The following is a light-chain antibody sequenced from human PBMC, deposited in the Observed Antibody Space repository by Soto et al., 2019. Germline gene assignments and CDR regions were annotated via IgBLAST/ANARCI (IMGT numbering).Light chain of an antibody. CDR2: GAS. CDR1: QSVSSY. CDR3: LQYNGWPQP. J-gene: IGKJ1*01. V-gene: IGKV3-15*01. Sequence: EIVMTQSPATLSVSPGERVTLSCRASQSVSSYLVWYQQKPGQAPRLLIYGASSRAAGIPARFSGSGSGTDCTLTISSLQSEDLAVYYCLQYNGWPQPFGQGTKVEIK.